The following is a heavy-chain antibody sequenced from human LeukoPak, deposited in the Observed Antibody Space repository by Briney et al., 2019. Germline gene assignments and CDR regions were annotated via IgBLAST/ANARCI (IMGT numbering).Heavy chain of an antibody. V-gene: IGHV1-2*06. CDR3: ARDPGGLHAY. CDR1: GYTFTGNY. D-gene: IGHD4-11*01. Sequence: ASVKVSCKASGYTFTGNYMHWVRQAPGQGLEWMGRINPNSGGTNYAQQFQGRVTMTRDTPISTAYMELRRLRSDDTAVYYCARDPGGLHAYWGQGTLVTVSS. J-gene: IGHJ4*02. CDR2: INPNSGGT.